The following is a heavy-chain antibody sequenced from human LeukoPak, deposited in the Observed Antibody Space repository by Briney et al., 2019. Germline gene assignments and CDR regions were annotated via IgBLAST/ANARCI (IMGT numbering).Heavy chain of an antibody. D-gene: IGHD3-22*01. CDR1: GGSISSSSYY. Sequence: SETLSLTCTVSGGSISSSSYYWGWIRQPPGKGLEWIGYIYYSGSTNYNPSLKSRVTISVDTSKNQFSLKLSSVTAADTAVYYCARGAETYYYDSSGYYSNPYFDYWGQGTLVTVSS. CDR3: ARGAETYYYDSSGYYSNPYFDY. V-gene: IGHV4-61*05. J-gene: IGHJ4*02. CDR2: IYYSGST.